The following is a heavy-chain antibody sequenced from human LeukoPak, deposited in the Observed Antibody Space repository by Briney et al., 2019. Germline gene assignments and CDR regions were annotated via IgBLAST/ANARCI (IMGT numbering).Heavy chain of an antibody. V-gene: IGHV3-30*02. J-gene: IGHJ3*02. CDR3: AKDHGATWSGFDN. CDR1: RFSFNNYV. D-gene: IGHD3-3*01. CDR2: IGYDGTNK. Sequence: PGGSLRLSCAASRFSFNNYVMHWVRQAPGKGLEWVAFIGYDGTNKYYGDSVKGRFTVSRDNYKNTLYLQLNSLRAEDTAVYYCAKDHGATWSGFDNWGQGTMVTVSS.